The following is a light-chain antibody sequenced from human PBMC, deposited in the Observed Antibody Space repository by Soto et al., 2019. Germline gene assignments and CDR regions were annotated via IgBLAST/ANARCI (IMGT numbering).Light chain of an antibody. J-gene: IGKJ5*01. Sequence: DIQMTQSPSSLSASVGDRVTITCRASQTSATYINWYQQKSGSAPRLLIYEASGLQSGVPSRFSGSGSGTDFTLTISSLQSEDFAVYYCQQYNTWPPNTFGQGTRLEIK. V-gene: IGKV1-39*01. CDR3: QQYNTWPPNT. CDR1: QTSATY. CDR2: EAS.